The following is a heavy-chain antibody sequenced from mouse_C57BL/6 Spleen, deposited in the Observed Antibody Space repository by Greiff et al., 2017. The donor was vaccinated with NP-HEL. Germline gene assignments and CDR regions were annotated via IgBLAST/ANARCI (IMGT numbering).Heavy chain of an antibody. V-gene: IGHV1-64*01. CDR2: IHPNSGST. D-gene: IGHD1-1*01. Sequence: QVQLKQPGAELVKPGASVKLSCKASGYTFTSYWMHWVKQRPGQGLEWIGMIHPNSGSTNYNEKFKSKATLTVDKSSSTAYMQLRILTSEDAAVYFCARSALRRAMDYWGQGTSVTVSS. CDR1: GYTFTSYW. J-gene: IGHJ4*01. CDR3: ARSALRRAMDY.